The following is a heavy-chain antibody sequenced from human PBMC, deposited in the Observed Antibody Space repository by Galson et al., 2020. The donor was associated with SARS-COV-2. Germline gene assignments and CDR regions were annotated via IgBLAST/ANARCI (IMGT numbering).Heavy chain of an antibody. D-gene: IGHD5-18*01. CDR2: ISPGDSDT. CDR3: ARLRGGYTYGYDY. J-gene: IGHJ4*02. CDR1: GHSFSSYW. Sequence: GEPLKNSCQGPGHSFSSYWIGWVRKMPGKGLEWLGIISPGDSDTKYSSSFHGQVTISADKSTSTAYLQWSSLKASDTAIYYCARLRGGYTYGYDYGGQGTLVTVSS. V-gene: IGHV5-51*01.